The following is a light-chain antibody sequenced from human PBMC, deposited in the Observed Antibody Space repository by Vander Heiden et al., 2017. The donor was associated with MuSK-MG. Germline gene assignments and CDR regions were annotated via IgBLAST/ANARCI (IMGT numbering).Light chain of an antibody. CDR3: QQHSNWPPIT. CDR2: DAA. Sequence: EIVLTQSPATVSVSPGERATLSCRASQSVSSYLAWYQQKPGQAPRPLIYDAANRATGIPARFSGSRSGADFSLPISSREPEDFAVYYCQQHSNWPPITFGEGTKVEIK. CDR1: QSVSSY. V-gene: IGKV3-11*01. J-gene: IGKJ4*01.